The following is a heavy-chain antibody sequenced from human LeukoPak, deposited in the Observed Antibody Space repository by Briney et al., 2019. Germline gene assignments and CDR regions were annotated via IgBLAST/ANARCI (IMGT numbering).Heavy chain of an antibody. V-gene: IGHV1-2*02. D-gene: IGHD2-2*01. CDR3: TRDVGEYCSSTNCYASHY. CDR1: GYTFTGYY. CDR2: INPHSGGT. Sequence: ASVKVSCKASGYTFTGYYIHWVRQAPGQGLEWMGWINPHSGGTNYAQKFQGGVTMTRDTSITTAYMELSSLRSDDTAVYYCTRDVGEYCSSTNCYASHYWGQGTLVTVSS. J-gene: IGHJ4*02.